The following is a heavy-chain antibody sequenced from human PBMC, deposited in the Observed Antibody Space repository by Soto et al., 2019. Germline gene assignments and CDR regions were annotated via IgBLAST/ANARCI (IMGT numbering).Heavy chain of an antibody. J-gene: IGHJ3*02. Sequence: QVQLVKSGAEVKKPGSSGKVSCKASGGTFSSYAISWVRQAPGQGLEWMGGLIPIFGTANYAQKFQGRVTITADKSTSTAYMELSSLRSEDTAVYYCAGGVTGYYTANAFDIWGQGTMVTVSS. CDR3: AGGVTGYYTANAFDI. V-gene: IGHV1-69*06. D-gene: IGHD3-9*01. CDR1: GGTFSSYA. CDR2: LIPIFGTA.